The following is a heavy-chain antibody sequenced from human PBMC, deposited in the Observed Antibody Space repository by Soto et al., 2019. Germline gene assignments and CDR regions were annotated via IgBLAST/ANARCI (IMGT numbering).Heavy chain of an antibody. V-gene: IGHV3-23*01. CDR1: GFTFSSYA. J-gene: IGHJ4*02. D-gene: IGHD6-6*01. CDR3: AKGNSRLSSSKLVDY. Sequence: PGGSLRLSCAASGFTFSSYAMSWVRQAPGKGLEWVSAISGSGGSTYYADSVKGRFTISRDNSKNTLYLQMNSLRAEDTAVYYCAKGNSRLSSSKLVDYWGQGTLVTVSS. CDR2: ISGSGGST.